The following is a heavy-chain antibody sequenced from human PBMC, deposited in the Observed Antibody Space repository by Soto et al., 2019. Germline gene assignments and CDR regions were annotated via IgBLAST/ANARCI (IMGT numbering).Heavy chain of an antibody. D-gene: IGHD2-21*01. CDR2: IYVTGAV. Sequence: TLSLTFSVSGAALNSGNYYWSWIRQVPGKGLEWIGHIYVTGAVDYNPSLRDRITISQDTSERQFSLNLRLVTAADTAVYYCARLRIATNNYKWFDPWGQGTLVTVSS. V-gene: IGHV4-31*03. CDR1: GAALNSGNYY. CDR3: ARLRIATNNYKWFDP. J-gene: IGHJ5*02.